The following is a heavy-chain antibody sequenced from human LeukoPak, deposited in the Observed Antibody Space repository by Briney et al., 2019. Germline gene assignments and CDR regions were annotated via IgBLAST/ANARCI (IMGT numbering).Heavy chain of an antibody. Sequence: SETLSLTCTVSGGSISSYYWSWIRQPPGKGLEWIGYIFYTGSTNYNPSLKSRVTISVDTSKNQFSLKLTSVTAADTAVYYCTREVRSAWASFDPWGQGTLVIVSS. CDR1: GGSISSYY. D-gene: IGHD1-26*01. CDR2: IFYTGST. CDR3: TREVRSAWASFDP. V-gene: IGHV4-59*12. J-gene: IGHJ5*02.